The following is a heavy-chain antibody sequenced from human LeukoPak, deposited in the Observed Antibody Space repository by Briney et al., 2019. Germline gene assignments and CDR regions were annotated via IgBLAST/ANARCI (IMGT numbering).Heavy chain of an antibody. CDR1: GYSISSGYY. Sequence: SETLSLTCTVSGYSISSGYYWGWIRQPPGKGLEWIGSIYHSGSTYYNPSLKSRVTISVDTSKNQFSLKLSSVTAADTAVYYCARAGGIAAAVASYWGQGTLVTVSS. D-gene: IGHD6-13*01. CDR3: ARAGGIAAAVASY. V-gene: IGHV4-38-2*02. CDR2: IYHSGST. J-gene: IGHJ4*02.